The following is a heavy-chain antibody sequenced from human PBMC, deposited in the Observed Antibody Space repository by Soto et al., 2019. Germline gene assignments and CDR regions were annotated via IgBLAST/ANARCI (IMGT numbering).Heavy chain of an antibody. CDR3: ARPNYYGSGSYDY. CDR1: GFTFSSYR. Sequence: EVQLVESGGGLVQPGGSLRLSCAASGFTFSSYRMNWVRQAPGKGLEWVSYISSSSSTIHYADSAKGRFTISRDNAKNSLYLQMNSLRAEDTAVYYCARPNYYGSGSYDYWGQGTLVTVSS. V-gene: IGHV3-48*01. D-gene: IGHD3-10*01. J-gene: IGHJ4*02. CDR2: ISSSSSTI.